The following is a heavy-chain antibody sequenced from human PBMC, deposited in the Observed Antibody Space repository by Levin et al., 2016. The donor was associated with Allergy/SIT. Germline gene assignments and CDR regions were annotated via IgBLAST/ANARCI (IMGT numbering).Heavy chain of an antibody. J-gene: IGHJ4*02. CDR3: ATKRGGH. Sequence: GESLKISCAVSGFTVSSYEMTWVRQAPGKGLESISYIGGSGPIIYYADAVTGRFTTSRDNAKNSLYLQMNSLRAEDTAIYYCATKRGGHWGQGTLVTVSS. V-gene: IGHV3-48*03. CDR1: GFTVSSYE. CDR2: IGGSGPII. D-gene: IGHD3-16*01.